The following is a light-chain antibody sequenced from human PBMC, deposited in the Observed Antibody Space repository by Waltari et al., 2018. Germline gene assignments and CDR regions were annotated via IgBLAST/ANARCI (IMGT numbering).Light chain of an antibody. CDR1: QSVGRA. J-gene: IGKJ1*01. V-gene: IGKV3-20*01. CDR3: QMYVSLPVT. Sequence: EIVLTQSPGTLALSPGERATLSCRASQSVGRALAWYQQKPGQAPRLLIYDASSRATGISDKYSGSGDGTDFSLTISRVEPEDFAVYFCQMYVSLPVTFGQGTKVEVK. CDR2: DAS.